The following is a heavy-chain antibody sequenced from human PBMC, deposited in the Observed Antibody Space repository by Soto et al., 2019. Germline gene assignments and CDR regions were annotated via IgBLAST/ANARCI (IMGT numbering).Heavy chain of an antibody. J-gene: IGHJ3*02. CDR2: IYYSGST. Sequence: PSETLSLTCTVSGGSISSYYWSWIRQPPGKGLEWIGYIYYSGSTNYNPSLKSRVTISVDTSKNQFSLKLSSVTAADTAVYYCASGDYGGNSRIDAFDIWGQGTMVTVSS. CDR3: ASGDYGGNSRIDAFDI. CDR1: GGSISSYY. D-gene: IGHD4-17*01. V-gene: IGHV4-59*01.